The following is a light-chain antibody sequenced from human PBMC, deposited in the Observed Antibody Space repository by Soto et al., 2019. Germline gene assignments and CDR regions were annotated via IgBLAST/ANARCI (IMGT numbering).Light chain of an antibody. Sequence: QSVLTQPASVSGSPGQSITISCTGTNSDIGGYKYVSWYQQQPGKAPKLMAYDVDYRPSGVSNRFSGSKSGNTASLTISGLQAEDEAVYYCSSYTSAGTHVIFGGGTKVTVL. CDR1: NSDIGGYKY. V-gene: IGLV2-14*03. J-gene: IGLJ2*01. CDR3: SSYTSAGTHVI. CDR2: DVD.